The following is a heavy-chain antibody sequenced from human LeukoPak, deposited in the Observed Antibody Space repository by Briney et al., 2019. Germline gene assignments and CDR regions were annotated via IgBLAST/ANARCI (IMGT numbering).Heavy chain of an antibody. D-gene: IGHD1-7*01. Sequence: ASVKVSCKASGYTFTSYYIDWVRQAPGQGLEWMGWINPNSGGTNYAQKFQGRVTMTRDTSISTAYMELSRLRSDDTAVYYCARVNWNWVYYFDYWGQGTLVTVSS. CDR3: ARVNWNWVYYFDY. CDR1: GYTFTSYY. CDR2: INPNSGGT. J-gene: IGHJ4*02. V-gene: IGHV1-2*02.